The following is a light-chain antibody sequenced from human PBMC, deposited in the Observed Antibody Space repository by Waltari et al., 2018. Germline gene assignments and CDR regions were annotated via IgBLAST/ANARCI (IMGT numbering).Light chain of an antibody. V-gene: IGLV2-18*02. Sequence: QAALTQPPSVSKSLGQSVTISCTGTSSDVGGYDDVSWYQQHPGTAPRLLIYDVTKRPSGVSDRFSGSKSGNTASLPISGLQAEDEADYYCCSYSSGSTFIFGGGTRLTVL. CDR1: SSDVGGYDD. J-gene: IGLJ2*01. CDR2: DVT. CDR3: CSYSSGSTFI.